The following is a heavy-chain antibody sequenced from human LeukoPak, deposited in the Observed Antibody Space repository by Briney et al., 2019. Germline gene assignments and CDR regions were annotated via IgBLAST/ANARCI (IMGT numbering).Heavy chain of an antibody. CDR1: GASISGSSYY. V-gene: IGHV4-39*01. Sequence: SETLSLTCTVSGASISGSSYYWSWIRQPPGQGLEWIGTIHSSGNTYYNPSLKSRVTISVDTSKNQFSLKLSSVTAADTAVYSCARPAGWLPRYYFEYWGQGTLVTVSS. J-gene: IGHJ4*02. CDR3: ARPAGWLPRYYFEY. D-gene: IGHD5-24*01. CDR2: IHSSGNT.